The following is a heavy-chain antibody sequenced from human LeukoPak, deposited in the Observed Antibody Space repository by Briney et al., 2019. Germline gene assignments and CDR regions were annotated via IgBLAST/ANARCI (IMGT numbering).Heavy chain of an antibody. CDR2: IMSDGGAI. D-gene: IGHD3-10*01. Sequence: GGSLRLSCAASGFTFSGYSMNWVRQAPGKGLEWVSFIMSDGGAIYYADSVKGRFTSSRDNADNSLYLQMSSLRDDDTAVYYCASRNYYGSGTYPESWGQGTLVTVSS. V-gene: IGHV3-48*02. J-gene: IGHJ5*02. CDR3: ASRNYYGSGTYPES. CDR1: GFTFSGYS.